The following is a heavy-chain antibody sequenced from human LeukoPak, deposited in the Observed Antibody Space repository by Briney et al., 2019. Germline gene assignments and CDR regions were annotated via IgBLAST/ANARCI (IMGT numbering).Heavy chain of an antibody. D-gene: IGHD6-19*01. J-gene: IGHJ3*02. CDR3: ARDMTGSGWNDAFDI. Sequence: SQTLSLTCSVSGGSIRSESYYWSWIRQPAGTGLEWIGRIYSSGSINVNPSLKSRVTISIDTSKNQFSLNLSSVTAADTAVYYCARDMTGSGWNDAFDIWGQGTMVTVSS. V-gene: IGHV4-61*02. CDR2: IYSSGSI. CDR1: GGSIRSESYY.